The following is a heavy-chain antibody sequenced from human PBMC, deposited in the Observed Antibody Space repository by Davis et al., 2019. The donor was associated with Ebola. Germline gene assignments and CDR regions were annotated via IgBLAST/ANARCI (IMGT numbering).Heavy chain of an antibody. Sequence: PGGSLRLSCAASGFTFNRFWMNWVRQAPGKGLEWVANVKEDGSEKYYVDSVKGRFTISRDNAKNSLYLEMNSLRAEDTAVYYCARRKTITFGGVGKFFDYWGQGALVTVSS. J-gene: IGHJ4*02. CDR3: ARRKTITFGGVGKFFDY. CDR2: VKEDGSEK. D-gene: IGHD3-16*01. V-gene: IGHV3-7*01. CDR1: GFTFNRFW.